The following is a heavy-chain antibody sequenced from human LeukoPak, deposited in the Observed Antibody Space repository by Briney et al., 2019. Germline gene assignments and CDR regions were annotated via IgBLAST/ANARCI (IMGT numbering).Heavy chain of an antibody. V-gene: IGHV4-59*05. Sequence: PSETLSLTCTVPGASISSYSWSWIRQPAGKGVEWIGSIYYSGSTYYNPSLKSRVTISVDTSKNQFSLKLSSVTAADTAVYYCARLLAAAWFDPWGQGTLVTVSS. CDR3: ARLLAAAWFDP. J-gene: IGHJ5*02. D-gene: IGHD6-25*01. CDR2: IYYSGST. CDR1: GASISSYS.